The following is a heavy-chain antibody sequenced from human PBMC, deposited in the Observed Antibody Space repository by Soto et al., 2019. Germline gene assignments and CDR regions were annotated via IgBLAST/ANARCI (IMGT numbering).Heavy chain of an antibody. J-gene: IGHJ3*02. CDR1: GYAFTSYG. V-gene: IGHV1-18*04. Sequence: QVQLVQSGAEVKKPGASVKVSCKASGYAFTSYGISWVRQAPGQGLEWMGWISVYNGNTNYAQKPQGRVTMTTDTSTSTAYMVLRRLRSDNTDVYYCARAPKGKGTVVTRYAFDSWGQGTMVTVSS. CDR2: ISVYNGNT. D-gene: IGHD2-21*02. CDR3: ARAPKGKGTVVTRYAFDS.